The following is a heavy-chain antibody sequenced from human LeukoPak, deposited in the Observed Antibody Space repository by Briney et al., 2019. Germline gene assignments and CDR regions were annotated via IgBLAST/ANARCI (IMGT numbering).Heavy chain of an antibody. CDR3: AREGPLTYYYDSSGLDY. J-gene: IGHJ4*02. D-gene: IGHD3-22*01. Sequence: QPGGSLRLSCAASGFTFSSYSMNWVRQAPGKGLEWVSSISSSSSYIYYADSVKGRFTISRDNAKNSLYLQMNSLRAEDTAVYYCAREGPLTYYYDSSGLDYWGQGTLVTVSS. V-gene: IGHV3-21*01. CDR2: ISSSSSYI. CDR1: GFTFSSYS.